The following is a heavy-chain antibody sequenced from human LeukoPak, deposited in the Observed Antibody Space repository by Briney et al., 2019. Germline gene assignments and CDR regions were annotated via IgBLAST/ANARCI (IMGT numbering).Heavy chain of an antibody. J-gene: IGHJ4*02. CDR3: AKRGGHYYGYYYFDN. V-gene: IGHV3-23*01. CDR1: GVTFGDYA. Sequence: PGGSLRLSCTASGVTFGDYAMSWVRQAPGKGLEWVSVISGSSGSTSSADSVKGRFTISRDNSKNTLYLQMNSLRAEDTAVYYCAKRGGHYYGYYYFDNWGQGTLVTVSS. D-gene: IGHD3-10*01. CDR2: ISGSSGST.